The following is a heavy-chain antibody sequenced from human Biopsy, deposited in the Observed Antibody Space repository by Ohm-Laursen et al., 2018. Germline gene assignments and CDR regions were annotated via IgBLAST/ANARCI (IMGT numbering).Heavy chain of an antibody. D-gene: IGHD6-19*01. CDR1: GYSISNDYR. J-gene: IGHJ4*02. CDR3: ARVGSGWAPFDK. CDR2: IFKDGNT. Sequence: SETLSLTWAVSGYSISNDYRWGWIRQAPGKTLEWLGNIFKDGNTHYNPSLRSRLIISIDTSKNQFSLMMTSVSGADTAVYFCARVGSGWAPFDKWGPGTLVTVSS. V-gene: IGHV4-38-2*01.